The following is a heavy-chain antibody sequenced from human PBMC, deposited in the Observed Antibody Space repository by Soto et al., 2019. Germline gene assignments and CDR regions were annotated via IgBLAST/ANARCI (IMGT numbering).Heavy chain of an antibody. Sequence: GASVKVSCKASGYTFTSYGISWVRQAPGQGLEWMGWISAYNGNTNYAQKLQGRVTMTTDTSTSTASMQLRILRSDATAAYYCAREGVIYDRSGNGYCYDGMDVWGQGTRVTVS. V-gene: IGHV1-18*04. CDR2: ISAYNGNT. J-gene: IGHJ6*02. D-gene: IGHD3-22*01. CDR3: AREGVIYDRSGNGYCYDGMDV. CDR1: GYTFTSYG.